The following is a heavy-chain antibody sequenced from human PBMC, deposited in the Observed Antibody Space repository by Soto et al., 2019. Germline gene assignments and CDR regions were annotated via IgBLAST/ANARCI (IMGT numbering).Heavy chain of an antibody. CDR2: TYYRSRWYN. Sequence: SQTLSLTCAISGDSVSSNNAAWNWIRQSPSRGLEWLGRTYYRSRWYNDYAVSVKSRITVNPDTSKNQFSLQLTSVTPEDTAVYYVAVTSSHYWCYIDVWGKGSMLTVSS. V-gene: IGHV6-1*01. CDR3: AVTSSHYWCYIDV. D-gene: IGHD4-4*01. CDR1: GDSVSSNNAA. J-gene: IGHJ6*03.